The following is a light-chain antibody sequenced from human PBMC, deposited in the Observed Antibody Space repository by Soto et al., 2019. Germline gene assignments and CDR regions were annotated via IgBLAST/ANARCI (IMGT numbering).Light chain of an antibody. CDR3: QQYNNWPPIT. Sequence: EIVLTQSPDTLSLSPGERATLSCGASQSVTSSYLAWYQQKPGQAPRLLIYGASTRATGIPARFSGSGSGTEFTLTISSLQSEDFAVYYCQQYNNWPPITFGQGTRLEIK. V-gene: IGKV3-15*01. CDR2: GAS. J-gene: IGKJ5*01. CDR1: QSVTSSY.